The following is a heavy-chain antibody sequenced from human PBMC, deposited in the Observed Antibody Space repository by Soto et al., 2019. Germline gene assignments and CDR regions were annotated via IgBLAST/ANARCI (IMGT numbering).Heavy chain of an antibody. CDR1: GGSINSGDYY. Sequence: QVQLQESGPGLVKPSQTLSLTCSVSGGSINSGDYYCNWIRQPPGKGLEWIGYIYYDGSTYYNPSRESRVNISVDTSSLQFSLKLSSVTAADTAVYYCARGPNDFWSGLWDFDSWGQGTLVTVSS. J-gene: IGHJ4*02. CDR3: ARGPNDFWSGLWDFDS. CDR2: IYYDGST. D-gene: IGHD3-3*01. V-gene: IGHV4-30-4*01.